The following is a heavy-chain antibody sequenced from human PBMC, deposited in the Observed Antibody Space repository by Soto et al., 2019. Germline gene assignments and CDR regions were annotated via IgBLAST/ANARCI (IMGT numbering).Heavy chain of an antibody. CDR1: GASVSSNIDA. V-gene: IGHV6-1*01. Sequence: SQTLSLTSAISGASVSSNIDAWNSITQSPSRGREWLGRTYYRSKWYNYYALSVKSRITINPDTSKNQFSLQLNSVTPEDTAVYYCARDHSSGWYEDWFDPWGQGTLVTVSS. CDR2: TYYRSKWYN. J-gene: IGHJ5*02. CDR3: ARDHSSGWYEDWFDP. D-gene: IGHD6-19*01.